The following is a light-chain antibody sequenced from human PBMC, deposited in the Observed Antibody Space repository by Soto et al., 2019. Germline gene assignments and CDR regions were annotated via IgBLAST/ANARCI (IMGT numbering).Light chain of an antibody. J-gene: IGKJ2*01. CDR1: QSVSSSY. Sequence: EIVLTQSPGTLSLSPGARATLSCRASQSVSSSYLAWYQQKPGQATRLLIYGASSRATGIPDRFSGSGSGTDFTLTISRLEPEDFAVYYCQQYGSSPVTFGQGTKLEIK. V-gene: IGKV3-20*01. CDR3: QQYGSSPVT. CDR2: GAS.